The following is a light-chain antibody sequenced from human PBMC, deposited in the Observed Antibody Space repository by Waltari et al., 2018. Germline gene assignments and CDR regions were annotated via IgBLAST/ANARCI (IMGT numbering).Light chain of an antibody. CDR3: LQHNSYPQT. CDR2: AGL. J-gene: IGKJ1*01. Sequence: DIQMTQSPSSLSASVGDRVNIPCRASQDIRHDLGWFQQKPVKAPKRLIYAGLRLQSGVPSRFSGSWFGTEFTLTITDLQPDDFATYYCLQHNSYPQTFGQGTKVDFK. V-gene: IGKV1-17*02. CDR1: QDIRHD.